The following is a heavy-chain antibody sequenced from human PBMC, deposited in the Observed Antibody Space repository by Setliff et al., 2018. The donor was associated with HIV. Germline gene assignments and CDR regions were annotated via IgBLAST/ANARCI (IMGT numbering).Heavy chain of an antibody. Sequence: GASVKVSCKASGYTFNSYAIHWVRQAPGQSLEWMGWITGGSGNTKYSEKFQGRVTLTRDTSASTAYMELSSLRSEDTAVYYCARDRRPAGINYGYGYLDDWGQGTLVTSPQ. CDR2: ITGGSGNT. V-gene: IGHV1-3*01. J-gene: IGHJ4*02. D-gene: IGHD2-2*02. CDR1: GYTFNSYA. CDR3: ARDRRPAGINYGYGYLDD.